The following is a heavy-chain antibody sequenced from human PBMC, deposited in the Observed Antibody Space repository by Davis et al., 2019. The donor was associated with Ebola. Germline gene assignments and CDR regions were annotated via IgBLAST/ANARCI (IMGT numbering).Heavy chain of an antibody. V-gene: IGHV5-51*01. CDR2: IYTGDSDT. J-gene: IGHJ3*02. D-gene: IGHD2-8*02. Sequence: GGSLRLSCKDSGNTFSSHWIGWVRQMPGKGLEWMGIIYTGDSDTRYSPSFRGQATISADKSTKTAFLQWSRLKASDTAMYYCASLRRTITGMDDGFDIWGQGTKVTVSS. CDR1: GNTFSSHW. CDR3: ASLRRTITGMDDGFDI.